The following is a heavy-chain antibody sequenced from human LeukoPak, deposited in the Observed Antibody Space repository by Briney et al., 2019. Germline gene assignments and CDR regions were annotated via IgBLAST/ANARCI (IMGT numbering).Heavy chain of an antibody. Sequence: PGGSLRLSCAASGFTFSDYYMSWIRQAPGKGLEWVSYISGSGSTIYYADSVKGRFTISRDNAKNSLYLQMNSLRAEDTAVYYCARDGEPYYYDSSGPYFDYWGQGTLVTVSS. CDR3: ARDGEPYYYDSSGPYFDY. J-gene: IGHJ4*02. D-gene: IGHD3-22*01. V-gene: IGHV3-11*01. CDR1: GFTFSDYY. CDR2: ISGSGSTI.